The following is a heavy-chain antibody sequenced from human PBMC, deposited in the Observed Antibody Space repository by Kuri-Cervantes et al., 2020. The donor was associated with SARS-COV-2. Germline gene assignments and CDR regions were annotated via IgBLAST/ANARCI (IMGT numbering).Heavy chain of an antibody. CDR1: GFSFSSHD. CDR2: ISHDGKNK. V-gene: IGHV3-30*18. D-gene: IGHD2-21*01. CDR3: AKDRVGVQDF. Sequence: GGSLRLSCAASGFSFSSHDMHWVRQAPGKGLEWVAVISHDGKNKKCIASGKGRFTISRDNSQNTLYLHMKSLRSEDTAMYYCAKDRVGVQDFWGQGTLVTVSS. J-gene: IGHJ4*02.